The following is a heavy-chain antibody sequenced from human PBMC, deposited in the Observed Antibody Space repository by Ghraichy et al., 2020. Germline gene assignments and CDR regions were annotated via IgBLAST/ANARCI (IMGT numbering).Heavy chain of an antibody. J-gene: IGHJ4*02. D-gene: IGHD5-24*01. CDR2: IYYSGST. Sequence: SETLSLTCTVSGGSISSYYWSWIRQPPGKGLEWIGYIYYSGSTNYNPSLKSRVTISVDTSKNQFSLKLSSVTAADTAVYYCARQTGVATILEYWGQGTLVTVSS. V-gene: IGHV4-59*01. CDR1: GGSISSYY. CDR3: ARQTGVATILEY.